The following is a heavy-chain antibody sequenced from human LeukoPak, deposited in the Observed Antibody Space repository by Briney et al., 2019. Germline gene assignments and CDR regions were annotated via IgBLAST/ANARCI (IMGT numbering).Heavy chain of an antibody. J-gene: IGHJ5*02. CDR2: IYYSGST. CDR3: AREETANNWFDL. CDR1: GGSISSYY. D-gene: IGHD5-24*01. Sequence: SETLSLTCTVSGGSISSYYWSWIRQPPGKGLEWIGYIYYSGSTNYNPSLKSRVTISVDTSKNQFSLKLSSVTAADTAVYYCAREETANNWFDLWGQGTLVTVSS. V-gene: IGHV4-59*01.